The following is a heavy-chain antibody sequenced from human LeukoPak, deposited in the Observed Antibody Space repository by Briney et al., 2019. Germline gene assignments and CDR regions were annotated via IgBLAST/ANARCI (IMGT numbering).Heavy chain of an antibody. CDR2: IYHSGST. CDR3: ARAGQGYCTSTSCYLSLDF. D-gene: IGHD2-2*01. V-gene: IGHV4-30-2*01. CDR1: GGSISSGGYY. J-gene: IGHJ4*02. Sequence: PSETLSLTCTVSGGSISSGGYYWSWIRQPPGKGLEWIGYIYHSGSTNYNPSLKSRVAMSIDKSKNQFSLNVNSVTAADTAVYYCARAGQGYCTSTSCYLSLDFWGQGTLVTVSS.